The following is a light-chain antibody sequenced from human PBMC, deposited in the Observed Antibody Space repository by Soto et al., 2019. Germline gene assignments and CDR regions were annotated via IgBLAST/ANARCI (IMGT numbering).Light chain of an antibody. V-gene: IGKV1-39*01. CDR1: QSISTY. J-gene: IGKJ5*01. CDR2: DAS. CDR3: KQSYMDPIT. Sequence: DIQMTQSPSSLSASVGNRVTITCRASQSISTYLNWYQKKPGKAHNLLIYDASRLQSGVPSRFSGSGGGTDFTLSIRSVQPEDFATYFCKQSYMDPITFGQGTRLEIK.